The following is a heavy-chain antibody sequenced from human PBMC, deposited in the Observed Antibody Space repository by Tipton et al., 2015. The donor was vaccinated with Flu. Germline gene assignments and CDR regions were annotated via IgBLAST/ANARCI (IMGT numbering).Heavy chain of an antibody. Sequence: TLSLTCTVSGGSIRNYYWSWIRQPAGKGLEWIGRISHSGSTNYNASLNGRVTMSVDPSKGQLSLRLSSATAADTAKYYCARDDGDYGSESYHYYYGMDVWGQGTTVTVSS. D-gene: IGHD3-10*01. J-gene: IGHJ6*02. CDR2: ISHSGST. V-gene: IGHV4-4*07. CDR1: GGSIRNYY. CDR3: ARDDGDYGSESYHYYYGMDV.